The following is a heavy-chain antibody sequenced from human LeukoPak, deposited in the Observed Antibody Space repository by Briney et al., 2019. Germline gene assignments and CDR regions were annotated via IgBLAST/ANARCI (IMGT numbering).Heavy chain of an antibody. CDR3: ARGPWIQLWSSVYYYYYMDV. CDR2: IYYSGST. CDR1: GGSISSSSYY. J-gene: IGHJ6*03. Sequence: PSDTLSLTCTVSGGSISSSSYYWGWIRQPPGKGLEWIGSIYYSGSTYYNPSLRSRVTISVDTSKNQFSLKLSSVTAADTAVYYCARGPWIQLWSSVYYYYYMDVWGKGTTVTVSS. V-gene: IGHV4-39*07. D-gene: IGHD5-18*01.